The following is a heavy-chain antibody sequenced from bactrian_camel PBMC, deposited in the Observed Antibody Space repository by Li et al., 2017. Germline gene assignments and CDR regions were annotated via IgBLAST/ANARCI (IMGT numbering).Heavy chain of an antibody. V-gene: IGHV3S26*01. J-gene: IGHJ4*01. Sequence: HVQLVESGGGSVQAGGSLTLSCVTSRYILSGYCMGWFRQAPGKEREGLAAIDSDDSTSYADSVKGRFTISTDDANNTLDLQIDSLQPEDTAMYYCAVLSQFNHCRGVVVGIWQQYASWGQGTQVTVS. CDR2: IDSDDST. CDR1: RYILSGYC. CDR3: AVLSQFNHCRGVVVGIWQQYAS. D-gene: IGHD6*01.